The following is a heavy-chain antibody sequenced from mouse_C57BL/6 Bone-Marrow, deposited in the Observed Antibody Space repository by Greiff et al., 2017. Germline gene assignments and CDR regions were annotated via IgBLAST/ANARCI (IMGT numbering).Heavy chain of an antibody. J-gene: IGHJ1*03. CDR2: IHPNSGST. V-gene: IGHV1-64*01. CDR3: ARVSITTVVATRYCDV. D-gene: IGHD1-1*01. CDR1: GYTFTSYW. Sequence: QVQLQQPGAELVKPGASVKLSCKASGYTFTSYWMHWVKQRPGQGLEWIGMIHPNSGSTNYNEKFKSKATLTVDKSSSTAYMQLSSLTSEDSAVYYCARVSITTVVATRYCDVWGTGTTVTVSS.